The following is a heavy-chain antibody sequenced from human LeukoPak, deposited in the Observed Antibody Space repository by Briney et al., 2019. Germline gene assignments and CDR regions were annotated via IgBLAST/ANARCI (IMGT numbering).Heavy chain of an antibody. CDR2: IHYSGST. CDR3: ARFSAYFYGSGTSGFDF. Sequence: SETLSLTCTVSGGSIGTYYWSWIRQPPGKGLEWIGYIHYSGSTNYNPSLKSRLTMSVDTSKNKFSLTLNSATAADTAVYYCARFSAYFYGSGTSGFDFWGQGTLLTVTS. CDR1: GGSIGTYY. V-gene: IGHV4-59*01. D-gene: IGHD3-10*01. J-gene: IGHJ4*02.